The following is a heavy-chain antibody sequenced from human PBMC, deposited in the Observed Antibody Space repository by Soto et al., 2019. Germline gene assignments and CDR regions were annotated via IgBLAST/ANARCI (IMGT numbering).Heavy chain of an antibody. Sequence: QVQLQESGPGLVKPSQTLSLTCTVSGGSISSGDYYWSWIRQHPGKGLEWIGYIYYSGSTYYNPSLKSRVTISVDTSKHQFSLKRSSVSAADTAVYDCARWWSGSRQGFDPWGQGTLVTVSS. CDR3: ARWWSGSRQGFDP. CDR1: GGSISSGDYY. V-gene: IGHV4-31*03. D-gene: IGHD3-3*01. CDR2: IYYSGST. J-gene: IGHJ5*02.